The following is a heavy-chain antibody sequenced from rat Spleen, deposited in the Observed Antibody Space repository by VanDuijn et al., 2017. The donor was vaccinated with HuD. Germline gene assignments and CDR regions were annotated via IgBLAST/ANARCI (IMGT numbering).Heavy chain of an antibody. Sequence: EVQLVESDGGLVQPGRSLKLSCAASGFTFSDYNMAWVRQAPKKGLEWVAGITYDGSSTYYRDSVKGRFTISRDNAKSTLYLQMDSLRSEDTATYYCAIIRGTYWGQGVMVTVSS. CDR2: ITYDGSST. V-gene: IGHV5-7*01. CDR1: GFTFSDYN. CDR3: AIIRGTY. D-gene: IGHD4-3*01. J-gene: IGHJ2*01.